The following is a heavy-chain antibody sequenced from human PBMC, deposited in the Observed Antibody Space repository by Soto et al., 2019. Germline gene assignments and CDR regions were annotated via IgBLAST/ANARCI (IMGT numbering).Heavy chain of an antibody. V-gene: IGHV4-59*08. J-gene: IGHJ5*02. CDR2: IYYSGST. CDR3: PTNSRGASRHNWFAP. D-gene: IGHD2-15*01. Sequence: SETLSLTCTVSGGSXSSYYWSWIRQPPGKGLEWIGYIYYSGSTNYNPSLKSRVTISVDTSKTQFSLKLSSVTAADTALYYCPTNSRGASRHNWFAPWGQGTLVTVSS. CDR1: GGSXSSYY.